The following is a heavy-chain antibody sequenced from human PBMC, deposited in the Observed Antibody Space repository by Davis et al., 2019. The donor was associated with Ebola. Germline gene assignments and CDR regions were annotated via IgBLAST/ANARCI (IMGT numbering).Heavy chain of an antibody. CDR3: AGNSVTTRLDYYGMDV. V-gene: IGHV1-3*01. J-gene: IGHJ6*02. Sequence: AASVKVSCKASGYTFTRFALHWVRQAPGQRLEWMGWINAGNGNTIYSQNFQGRVTITRDTSASTVYMELSSLRSEDTAVYYCAGNSVTTRLDYYGMDVWGQGTTVTVSS. CDR1: GYTFTRFA. D-gene: IGHD4-17*01. CDR2: INAGNGNT.